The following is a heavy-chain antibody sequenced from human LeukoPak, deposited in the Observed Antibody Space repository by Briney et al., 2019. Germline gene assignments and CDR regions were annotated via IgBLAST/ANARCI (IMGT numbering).Heavy chain of an antibody. J-gene: IGHJ4*02. D-gene: IGHD2-15*01. CDR3: ARVYCSGGRRYDSGGDY. V-gene: IGHV3-23*01. Sequence: GGSLTLSCAASGFTFSSYAMSWVRQAPGKGLEWVAAISGSGGSTYYADSVKGRFTISRDNSKNTLYLQMNSLRSEDTAVYYCARVYCSGGRRYDSGGDYWGQGTLVTVSS. CDR1: GFTFSSYA. CDR2: ISGSGGST.